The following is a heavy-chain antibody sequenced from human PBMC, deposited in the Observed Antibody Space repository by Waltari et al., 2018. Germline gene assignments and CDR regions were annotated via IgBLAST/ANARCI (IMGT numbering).Heavy chain of an antibody. CDR2: ISNDGSNK. V-gene: IGHV3-30*04. J-gene: IGHJ6*03. Sequence: QVQLVESGGGVVQPGTSLRLSCAASGFTFSSYTMHWVRQAPGTGLDWVAVISNDGSNKYYAVSVKGRFTVSRDNSKNTLDLQMDSLRPEDTALYYCARTYESGRYYYYMDVWGRGTTVAISS. CDR3: ARTYESGRYYYYMDV. CDR1: GFTFSSYT. D-gene: IGHD3-3*01.